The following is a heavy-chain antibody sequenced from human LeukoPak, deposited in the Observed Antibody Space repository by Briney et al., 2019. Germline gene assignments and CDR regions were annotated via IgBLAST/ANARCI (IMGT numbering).Heavy chain of an antibody. CDR1: GYIFTTFG. CDR2: IGNYNGNT. D-gene: IGHD4-17*01. V-gene: IGHV1-18*01. CDR3: ARSGAAETTHFDS. J-gene: IGHJ4*02. Sequence: ASVKVSCKASGYIFTTFGVSWVRQAPGQGLEWMGWIGNYNGNTNYAQKVQGGVTMTTDSSTSTAYMELRSLTSDDTAVYYCARSGAAETTHFDSWGQGTLVTVSS.